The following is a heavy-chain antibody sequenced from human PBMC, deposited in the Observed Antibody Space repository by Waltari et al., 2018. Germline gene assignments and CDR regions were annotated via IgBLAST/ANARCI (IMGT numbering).Heavy chain of an antibody. Sequence: EVQLVESGGGLVQPGGSLRLSCVASGFTFGSHWMSWVRQAPEKGLDWGADIKQDGTQQYYVDSVKGRFTVSRDNHKNSLFLQMNSLRAEDTAVYYCARALPGEITVYDYWAQGALVTVSS. D-gene: IGHD3-10*01. V-gene: IGHV3-7*01. CDR1: GFTFGSHW. CDR3: ARALPGEITVYDY. J-gene: IGHJ4*02. CDR2: IKQDGTQQ.